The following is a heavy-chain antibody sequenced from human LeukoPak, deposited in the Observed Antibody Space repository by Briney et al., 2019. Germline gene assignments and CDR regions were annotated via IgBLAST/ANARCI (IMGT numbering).Heavy chain of an antibody. J-gene: IGHJ4*02. D-gene: IGHD1-1*01. CDR3: VRESRPGGAMGLYHNLDY. V-gene: IGHV3-7*01. CDR2: IKEDGTEK. Sequence: GGSLRLSCAASGFTLSSYAMSWLRQTPGKGLEWGANIKEDGTEKNLVDSVKGRFTISRDNTKNLLFLEMNNLRGDDTAIYYCVRESRPGGAMGLYHNLDYWGQGTLVAVSS. CDR1: GFTLSSYA.